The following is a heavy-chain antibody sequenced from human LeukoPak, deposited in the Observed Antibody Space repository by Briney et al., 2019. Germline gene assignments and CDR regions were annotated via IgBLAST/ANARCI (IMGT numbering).Heavy chain of an antibody. CDR3: ARHTRYSSSSRVFDY. V-gene: IGHV5-51*01. Sequence: GESLKISCKGSGYSFSSYWIGWVRQMPGKGLEWMGIIFPGDSDTRYSPSFQGQVTISADKSISTAYLQWSSLKASDTAMYYCARHTRYSSSSRVFDYWGQGALVTVSS. CDR2: IFPGDSDT. J-gene: IGHJ4*02. CDR1: GYSFSSYW. D-gene: IGHD6-6*01.